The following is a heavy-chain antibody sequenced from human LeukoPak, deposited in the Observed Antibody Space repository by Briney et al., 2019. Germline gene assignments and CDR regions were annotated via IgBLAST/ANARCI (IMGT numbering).Heavy chain of an antibody. CDR1: VYTFTSHG. J-gene: IGHJ4*02. V-gene: IGHV1-18*01. D-gene: IGHD5-12*01. Sequence: GASVKVSCKASVYTFTSHGISWVRQAPGQGLEWMGWISAYNGDTNYAQNLQGRVTMTTDTSTSTAYMELRSLRSGDTAVYYCARDPSNISGRHEIFDFWGQGTLVTVSS. CDR3: ARDPSNISGRHEIFDF. CDR2: ISAYNGDT.